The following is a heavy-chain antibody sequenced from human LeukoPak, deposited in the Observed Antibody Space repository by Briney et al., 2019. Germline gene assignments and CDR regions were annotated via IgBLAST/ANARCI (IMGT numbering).Heavy chain of an antibody. CDR3: ARDSGGGNYVVFDY. D-gene: IGHD4-11*01. V-gene: IGHV3-20*04. Sequence: SPGGSLRLSCAASGLTFKYYAMSWVRQAPGKGLKWVSGINWNGGSTGYADSVKGRFTISRDNAKNSLYLQMNSLRAEDTALYYCARDSGGGNYVVFDYWGQGTLVTVSS. J-gene: IGHJ4*02. CDR2: INWNGGST. CDR1: GLTFKYYA.